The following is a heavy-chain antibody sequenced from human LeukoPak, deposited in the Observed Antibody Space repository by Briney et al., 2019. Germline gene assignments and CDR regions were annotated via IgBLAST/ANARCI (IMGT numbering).Heavy chain of an antibody. CDR3: AGSPGTFVTIYY. CDR2: IYSGVNT. D-gene: IGHD3-3*01. CDR1: AFTVSSNY. V-gene: IGHV3-53*01. J-gene: IGHJ4*02. Sequence: GGSLRLSWAASAFTVSSNYMTWVRQAPGKWLEWVSLIYSGVNTYYSDSVKARFTISRDNSKNTLYLQMNSRRGKNTAVYYCAGSPGTFVTIYYWGQGTLVTVSS.